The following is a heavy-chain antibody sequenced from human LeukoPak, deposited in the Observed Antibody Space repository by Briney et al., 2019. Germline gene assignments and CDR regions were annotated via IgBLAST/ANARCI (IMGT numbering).Heavy chain of an antibody. CDR1: GGSFSGYY. V-gene: IGHV4-34*01. Sequence: PSETLSLTCAVYGGSFSGYYWSWIRQPPGKGLEWIGEINHSGSTNYNPSLKSRVTISVDTSKTQFSLKLRSVTAADTAVYYCARGLYDYYFDYWGQGTLVTVSS. CDR3: ARGLYDYYFDY. D-gene: IGHD3-3*01. J-gene: IGHJ4*02. CDR2: INHSGST.